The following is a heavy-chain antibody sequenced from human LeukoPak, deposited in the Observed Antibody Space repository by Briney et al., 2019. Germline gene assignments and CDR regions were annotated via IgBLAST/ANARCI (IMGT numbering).Heavy chain of an antibody. J-gene: IGHJ3*02. CDR1: GGSISSSSYY. Sequence: KPSETLPLTCTVSGGSISSSSYYWGWVRQLPEKGLDWIGYIGYTGDTYYNPSLRSRATISKDTSKTQFSLRLSSVTAADTAVYYCARDRTPETRDAFYIWGQGTMVTVSS. CDR3: ARDRTPETRDAFYI. D-gene: IGHD1-14*01. CDR2: IGYTGDT. V-gene: IGHV4-31*03.